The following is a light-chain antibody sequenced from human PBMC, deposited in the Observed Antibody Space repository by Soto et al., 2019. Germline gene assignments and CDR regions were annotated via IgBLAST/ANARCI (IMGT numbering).Light chain of an antibody. J-gene: IGKJ1*01. CDR3: QQYNDWPLT. CDR1: QSVSSY. CDR2: GAF. V-gene: IGKV3-15*01. Sequence: EMVSTQSPATLSLAPGERAARCVRASQSVSSYLAWYQQKPGQAPRLLIYGAFTRATGIPARFSGTRSGTEFTLTLSSLQSEAFALHYCQQYNDWPLTFGQGTKVDIK.